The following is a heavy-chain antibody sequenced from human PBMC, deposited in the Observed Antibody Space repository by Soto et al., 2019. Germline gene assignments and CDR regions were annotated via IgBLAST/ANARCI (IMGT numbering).Heavy chain of an antibody. V-gene: IGHV3-23*01. J-gene: IGHJ4*02. Sequence: EVQLLESGGGLVQPGGSLRLSCAASGFTFSSYAMSWVRQAPGKGLEWVSAISGSGGSTYYADSVKGRFTISRDNSKNTLYLQMNSLRAEDTAVYYCANLGQYYDFWSETDLDFDYWGQGPLVTVSS. CDR1: GFTFSSYA. CDR3: ANLGQYYDFWSETDLDFDY. D-gene: IGHD3-3*01. CDR2: ISGSGGST.